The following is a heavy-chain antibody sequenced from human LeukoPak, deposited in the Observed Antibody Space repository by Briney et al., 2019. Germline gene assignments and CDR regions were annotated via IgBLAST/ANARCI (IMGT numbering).Heavy chain of an antibody. J-gene: IGHJ4*02. CDR1: GDSINSGDYY. V-gene: IGHV4-30-4*01. Sequence: PSQTLSLTCTVSGDSINSGDYYWSWIRQPPGNGLEWIGYIYYSGSTCYNPSLKSRVTISVDTSKNQFSLKLSSVTAADTAVYYCARDNGYGQLDSWGQGTLVTVSS. CDR3: ARDNGYGQLDS. D-gene: IGHD2-15*01. CDR2: IYYSGST.